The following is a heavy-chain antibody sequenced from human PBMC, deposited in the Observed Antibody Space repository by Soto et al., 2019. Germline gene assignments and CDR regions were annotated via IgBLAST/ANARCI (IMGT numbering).Heavy chain of an antibody. J-gene: IGHJ1*01. Sequence: QVQLVQSGAEVKKPGSSVKVSCKASGGTFSSYTISWVRQAPGQGLEWMGRIIPVLGIANYAQQFQGRVTIPADKSASTADMELSSLSSEDTAVYYCARAPGYSSGWGQGTLVTVSS. CDR3: ARAPGYSSG. V-gene: IGHV1-69*02. CDR1: GGTFSSYT. CDR2: IIPVLGIA. D-gene: IGHD6-19*01.